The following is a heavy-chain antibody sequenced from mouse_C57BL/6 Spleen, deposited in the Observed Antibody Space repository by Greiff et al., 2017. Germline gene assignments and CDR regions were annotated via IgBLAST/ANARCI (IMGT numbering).Heavy chain of an antibody. CDR2: INPSTGGT. Sequence: VQLQQSGPELVKPGASVKISCKASGYSFTGYYMNWVKQSPEKSLEWIGEINPSTGGTTYNQKIKAKATLTVDKSSSTAYMQLESLTSEDSAVYYCARLAVVADYWGQGTTLTVSS. J-gene: IGHJ2*01. CDR3: ARLAVVADY. CDR1: GYSFTGYY. V-gene: IGHV1-42*01. D-gene: IGHD1-1*01.